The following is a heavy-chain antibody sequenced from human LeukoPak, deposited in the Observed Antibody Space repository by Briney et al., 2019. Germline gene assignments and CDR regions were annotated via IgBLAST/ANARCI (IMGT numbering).Heavy chain of an antibody. CDR3: AKEPAGYYYGMDV. J-gene: IGHJ6*02. CDR1: GFTFADYA. Sequence: SLRLSCAASGFTFADYAMHWVRQAPGQGLGWVSGISWNSGSIGYADTVKGRFTISRDNAKNYLYLQMNRLRAKDTALYYCAKEPAGYYYGMDVWGQGTTVTVSS. V-gene: IGHV3-9*01. CDR2: ISWNSGSI. D-gene: IGHD6-19*01.